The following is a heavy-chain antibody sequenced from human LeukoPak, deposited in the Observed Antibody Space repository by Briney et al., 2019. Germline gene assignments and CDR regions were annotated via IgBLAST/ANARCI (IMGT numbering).Heavy chain of an antibody. J-gene: IGHJ4*02. V-gene: IGHV3-30*18. CDR1: GFSFSSYG. CDR2: ISYDGTNK. Sequence: GGSLRLSCAASGFSFSSYGMHWVRQAPGKGLEWVAVISYDGTNKYYGDSVKGRFTISRDNSKNTLYLQMNSLRAEDTAVYYCAKGAGWELLRYFDYWGQGTLVAVSS. CDR3: AKGAGWELLRYFDY. D-gene: IGHD1-26*01.